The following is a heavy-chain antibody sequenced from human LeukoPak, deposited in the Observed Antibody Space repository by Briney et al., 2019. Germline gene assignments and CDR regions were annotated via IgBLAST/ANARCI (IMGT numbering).Heavy chain of an antibody. V-gene: IGHV5-51*01. J-gene: IGHJ4*02. CDR2: FHPGDSES. CDR3: ARTIAFYYDSSSYMDF. CDR1: GYRFNSHW. D-gene: IGHD3-22*01. Sequence: GGSLQISCKGSGYRFNSHWIGWVRQRPGKGLGWMGIFHPGDSESRYSPSFQGQVTMSADQTITTAYLQWNTLKASDTAMYFCARTIAFYYDSSSYMDFWGQGTLVTVSS.